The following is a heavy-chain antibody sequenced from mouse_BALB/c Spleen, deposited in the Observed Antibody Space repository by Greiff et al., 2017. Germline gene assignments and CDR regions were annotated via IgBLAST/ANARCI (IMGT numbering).Heavy chain of an antibody. CDR3: TRSDYYGYVGY. Sequence: QVQLQQPGAELVRPGASVKLSCKASGYTFTSYWINWVKQRPGQGLEWIGNIYPSDSYTNYNQKFKDKATLTVDKSSSTAYMQLSSPTSEDSAVYYCTRSDYYGYVGYWGQGTTLTVSS. D-gene: IGHD1-2*01. CDR1: GYTFTSYW. J-gene: IGHJ2*01. CDR2: IYPSDSYT. V-gene: IGHV1-69*02.